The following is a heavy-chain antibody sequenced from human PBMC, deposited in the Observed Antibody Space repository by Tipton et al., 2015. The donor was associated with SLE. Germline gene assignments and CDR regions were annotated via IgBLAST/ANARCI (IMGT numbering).Heavy chain of an antibody. Sequence: TLSLTCTVSGGSISSGSDFWTWIRQPAGKGLEWIGYIFTSGTTKYNPSLQSRVTISVDTSKNQFSLKVSSVTAADTAVYYCARGRLGDSQHHFDYWGQGTLVTVSS. CDR3: ARGRLGDSQHHFDY. CDR1: GGSISSGSDF. J-gene: IGHJ4*02. V-gene: IGHV4-61*09. D-gene: IGHD1-26*01. CDR2: IFTSGTT.